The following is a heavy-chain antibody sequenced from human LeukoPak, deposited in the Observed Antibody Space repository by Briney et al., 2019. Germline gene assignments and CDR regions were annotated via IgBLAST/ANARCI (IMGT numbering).Heavy chain of an antibody. CDR2: IIPIFGTA. V-gene: IGHV1-69*13. CDR3: ARVYGWYYYYMDV. CDR1: GGTFSSYA. Sequence: ASVKVSCKASGGTFSSYAISWERQAPGQGLEWMGGIIPIFGTANYAQKFQGRVTITADESTSTAYMELSSLRSEDTAVYYCARVYGWYYYYMDVWGKGTTVTVSS. J-gene: IGHJ6*03. D-gene: IGHD6-19*01.